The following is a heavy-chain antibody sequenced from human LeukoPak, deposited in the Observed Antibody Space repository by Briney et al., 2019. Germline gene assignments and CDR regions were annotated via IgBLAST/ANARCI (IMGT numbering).Heavy chain of an antibody. V-gene: IGHV3-30*03. D-gene: IGHD6-6*01. CDR2: ISYDGSNK. Sequence: GGTLRLSCAASGFIFSNYDMRWVRQAPGKGLEWVAVISYDGSNKYYAAFVKGRFTIARDNSKNTLYLQMNSLRTEDTAVYYCARAEYSSSPLTFFDYWGQGTLVTVSS. J-gene: IGHJ4*02. CDR1: GFIFSNYD. CDR3: ARAEYSSSPLTFFDY.